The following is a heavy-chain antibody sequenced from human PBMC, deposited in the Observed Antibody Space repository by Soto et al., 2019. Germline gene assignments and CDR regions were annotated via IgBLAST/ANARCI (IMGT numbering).Heavy chain of an antibody. CDR3: ARGGLVGVVVTAIQTDAFDI. V-gene: IGHV1-69*13. CDR1: GGTFSSYA. J-gene: IGHJ3*02. D-gene: IGHD2-21*02. Sequence: GASLKVSCKASGGTFSSYAISWVRQAPGQGLEWMGGIIPIFGTANYAQKFQGRVTITADESTSTAYMELSSLRSEDTAVYYCARGGLVGVVVTAIQTDAFDIWGQGTMVTVSS. CDR2: IIPIFGTA.